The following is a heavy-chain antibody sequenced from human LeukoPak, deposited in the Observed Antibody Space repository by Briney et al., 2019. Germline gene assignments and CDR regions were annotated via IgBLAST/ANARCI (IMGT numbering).Heavy chain of an antibody. CDR3: ARHRRDYDFWSGYYRVDYYFDY. D-gene: IGHD3-3*01. Sequence: PGGSLRLSCAASGFTFSSYGMHWVRQAPGKGLEWVAVIWYDGSNKYYADSVKGRFTISRDNSKNTLYLQMNSLRAEDTAVYYCARHRRDYDFWSGYYRVDYYFDYWGQGTLVTVSS. CDR1: GFTFSSYG. CDR2: IWYDGSNK. J-gene: IGHJ4*02. V-gene: IGHV3-33*01.